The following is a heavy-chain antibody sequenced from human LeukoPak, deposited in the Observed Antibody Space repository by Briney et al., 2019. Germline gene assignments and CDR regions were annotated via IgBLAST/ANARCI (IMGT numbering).Heavy chain of an antibody. V-gene: IGHV4-30-2*01. CDR1: GGSISSGGYS. CDR2: IYHSGST. J-gene: IGHJ4*02. CDR3: ARESGTAMAY. Sequence: PSEALSLTCAVSGGSISSGGYSWSWIRQPPGKSLEWIGYIYHSGSTYYNPSLKSRVTISVDRSKNQFSLKLSSVTAADTAVYYCARESGTAMAYWGQGTLVTVSS. D-gene: IGHD5-18*01.